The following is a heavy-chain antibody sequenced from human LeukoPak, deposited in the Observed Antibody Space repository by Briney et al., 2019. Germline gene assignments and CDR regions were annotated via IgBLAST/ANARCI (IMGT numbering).Heavy chain of an antibody. CDR3: IRSAAYPAFDM. CDR2: IRNKAKSYTT. CDR1: GFTFSDYY. V-gene: IGHV3-72*01. J-gene: IGHJ3*02. Sequence: GGSLRLSCAASGFTFSDYYMDWVRQAPGKGLEWVGRIRNKAKSYTTEYAAAVKGRFTVSRDDSENSLYLQTNSLKTEDTAVYYCIRSAAYPAFDMWGQGTTVTVSS. D-gene: IGHD6-13*01.